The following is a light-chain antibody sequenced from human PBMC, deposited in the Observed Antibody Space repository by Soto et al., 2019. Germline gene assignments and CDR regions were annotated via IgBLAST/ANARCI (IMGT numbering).Light chain of an antibody. CDR2: DSS. CDR1: QGISSY. V-gene: IGKV1-9*01. CDR3: QQVNTFPVT. Sequence: DIQLTQSPSFLSASIGDRVTITCRASQGISSYLAWYQQTPGRAPKLLIYDSSTLQSGVPSRFSGSGSGTEFTLTISSLQPDDFATYYCQQVNTFPVTSGQGTRLDI. J-gene: IGKJ5*01.